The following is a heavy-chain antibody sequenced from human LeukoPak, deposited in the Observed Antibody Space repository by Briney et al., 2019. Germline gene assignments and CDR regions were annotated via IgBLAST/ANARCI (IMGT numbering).Heavy chain of an antibody. D-gene: IGHD3-22*01. CDR1: GFTVSSNY. Sequence: PGGSLRLSCAASGFTVSSNYMSWVRQAPGKGLEWASIIYSGGSTYYADSVKGRFTISRDNSKNTLYLQMNSLRAEDTAMYYCARDPTDSSGHEGGDYWGQGTLVTVSS. V-gene: IGHV3-53*01. CDR2: IYSGGST. CDR3: ARDPTDSSGHEGGDY. J-gene: IGHJ4*02.